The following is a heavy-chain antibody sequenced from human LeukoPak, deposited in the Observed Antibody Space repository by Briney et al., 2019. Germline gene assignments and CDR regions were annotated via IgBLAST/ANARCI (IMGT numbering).Heavy chain of an antibody. CDR1: GFTFSNYW. D-gene: IGHD5-18*01. CDR3: ASLAKFGYGYDWFDP. J-gene: IGHJ5*02. V-gene: IGHV3-74*01. CDR2: INSDGSST. Sequence: PGGSLRLSCAASGFTFSNYWMHWVRQAPGKGLVWVSRINSDGSSTNYADSVKGRFTISRDNSKNTLYLQMNSLRAEDTAVYYCASLAKFGYGYDWFDPWGQGTLVTVSS.